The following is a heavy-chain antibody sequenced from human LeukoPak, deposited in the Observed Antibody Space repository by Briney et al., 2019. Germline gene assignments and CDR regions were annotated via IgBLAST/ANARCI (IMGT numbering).Heavy chain of an antibody. V-gene: IGHV4-59*01. Sequence: PSETLSLTCTVSGGSISSYYWSWIRQPPGKGLEWIGYIYYSGSTNYNPSLKSRVTISVDTSKNQFSLKLSSVTAADTAVYYCARGDVVGATMVDYWGQGTLVTVSS. CDR3: ARGDVVGATMVDY. CDR1: GGSISSYY. D-gene: IGHD1-26*01. J-gene: IGHJ4*02. CDR2: IYYSGST.